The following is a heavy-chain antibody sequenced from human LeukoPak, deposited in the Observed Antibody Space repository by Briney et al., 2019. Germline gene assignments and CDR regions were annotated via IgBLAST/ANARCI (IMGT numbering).Heavy chain of an antibody. J-gene: IGHJ4*02. CDR1: GGSFRGYY. V-gene: IGHV4-34*01. CDR3: ASSRVYRGSWYYYFDH. CDR2: INHSGTT. Sequence: SETLSLTCAVYGGSFRGYYWGWIRQTPGKGLEYIGEINHSGTTNYNPSLKSRVTISADTFKNQFSLKLSSVTAADTAVYYCASSRVYRGSWYYYFDHWEGALVTVSS. D-gene: IGHD3-22*01.